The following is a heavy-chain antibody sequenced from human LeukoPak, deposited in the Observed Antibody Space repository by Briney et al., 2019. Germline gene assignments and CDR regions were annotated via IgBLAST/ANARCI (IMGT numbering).Heavy chain of an antibody. V-gene: IGHV3-64D*09. CDR1: GFTFSSYA. D-gene: IGHD6-19*01. J-gene: IGHJ4*02. CDR2: ISSNGGST. CDR3: VKDWGRGWYRFDC. Sequence: PGGSLRLSCSASGFTFSSYALHWVRQATGKGLESVSAISSNGGSTSYADSVKGRFTISRDNSKNTLYLQMSSLRAEDTAVYYCVKDWGRGWYRFDCWGQGTLVTVSS.